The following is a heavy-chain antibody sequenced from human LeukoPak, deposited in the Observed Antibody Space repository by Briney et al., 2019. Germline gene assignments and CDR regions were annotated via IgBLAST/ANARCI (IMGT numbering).Heavy chain of an antibody. D-gene: IGHD3-22*01. CDR1: GFTFSSYA. CDR2: ISGSGGST. CDR3: AKTYYYDSSGYYSSPRGYSFDY. Sequence: GGSLRLSCAASGFTFSSYAMSWVRQAPGKGLEWVSAISGSGGSTYYADSVKGRFTISRDNSKNTLYLQMNSLRAEDTAVYYCAKTYYYDSSGYYSSPRGYSFDYWGQGTLVTVSS. J-gene: IGHJ4*02. V-gene: IGHV3-23*01.